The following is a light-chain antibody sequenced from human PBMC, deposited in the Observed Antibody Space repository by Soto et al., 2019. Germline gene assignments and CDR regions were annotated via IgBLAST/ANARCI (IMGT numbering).Light chain of an antibody. J-gene: IGKJ4*01. CDR2: WAS. Sequence: DIVMTQSPVSLAVSLGERATINCRSSQSVLYSSNNKNYLAWYQQKPGQPPQLLIYWASTRESGVPDRFSGSESGTDFTLTISNLQAEDVAVYYCQQSYTAPLTFGGGTKVEIK. V-gene: IGKV4-1*01. CDR1: QSVLYSSNNKNY. CDR3: QQSYTAPLT.